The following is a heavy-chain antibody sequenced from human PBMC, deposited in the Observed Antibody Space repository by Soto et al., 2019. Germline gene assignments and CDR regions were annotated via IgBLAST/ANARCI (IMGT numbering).Heavy chain of an antibody. D-gene: IGHD2-15*01. Sequence: QITLKESGPTLVKPTQTLTLTCTFSGFSLSTSGVGVGWIRQPPGKALEWLALIYWNDDKRYSPSLTSRLNITKDTSKNQVVLTMPDMDPVDTATYYCAHTTGYCSGGSCYSPFYPWGQGTLVTGSS. J-gene: IGHJ5*02. CDR3: AHTTGYCSGGSCYSPFYP. CDR2: IYWNDDK. V-gene: IGHV2-5*01. CDR1: GFSLSTSGVG.